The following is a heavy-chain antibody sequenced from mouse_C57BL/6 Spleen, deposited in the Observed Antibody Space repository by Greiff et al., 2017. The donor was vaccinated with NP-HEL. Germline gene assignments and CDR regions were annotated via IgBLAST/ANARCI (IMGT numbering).Heavy chain of an antibody. D-gene: IGHD2-4*01. V-gene: IGHV3-6*01. CDR2: ISYDGSN. J-gene: IGHJ3*01. Sequence: EVQLQQSGPGLVKPSQSLSLTCSVTGYSITSGYYWNWIRQFPGNKLEWMGYISYDGSNNYNPSLKNRISITRDTSKNQFFLKLNSVNTEDTATYYWARDCYDYDGGFAYWGQGTLVTVSA. CDR1: GYSITSGYY. CDR3: ARDCYDYDGGFAY.